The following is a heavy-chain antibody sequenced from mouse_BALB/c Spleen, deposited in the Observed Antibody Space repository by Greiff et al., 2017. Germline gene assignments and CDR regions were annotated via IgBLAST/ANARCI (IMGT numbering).Heavy chain of an antibody. J-gene: IGHJ4*01. CDR1: GYTFTDYN. CDR2: INPNNGGT. V-gene: IGHV1-18*01. CDR3: AREGNPLYYYAMDY. D-gene: IGHD6-5*01. Sequence: EVQLQQSGPELVKPGASVKIPCKASGYTFTDYNMDWVKQSHGKSLEWIGDINPNNGGTIYNQKFKGKATLTVDKSSSTAYMELRSLTSEDTAVYYCAREGNPLYYYAMDYWGQGTSVTVSS.